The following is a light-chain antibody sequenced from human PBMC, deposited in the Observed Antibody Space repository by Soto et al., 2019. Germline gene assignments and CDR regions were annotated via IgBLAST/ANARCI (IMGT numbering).Light chain of an antibody. CDR1: QSISSY. Sequence: IQMTQSPSFVSASIGDRLTITCRASQSISSYLGWYQQKPGKAPNLLIYAASSLQSGVPSRFSGSGSGTDFTLTITSLQPEDSATYYCLQDHKSPLTFGQGTKGDIK. CDR3: LQDHKSPLT. J-gene: IGKJ1*01. CDR2: AAS. V-gene: IGKV1-6*01.